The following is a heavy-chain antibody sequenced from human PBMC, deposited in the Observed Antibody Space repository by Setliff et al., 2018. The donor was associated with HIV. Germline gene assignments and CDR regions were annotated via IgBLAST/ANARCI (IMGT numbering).Heavy chain of an antibody. Sequence: SETLSLTCAVSGGTFSLHYYTWIRQSPLRGLEWIGEINHSGGTRYNPSLESRVTMSLDSSRKQFSLRLSSVTAADTAVYFCAREREIYDSSGYEVYYFDLWGQGTLVTVSS. V-gene: IGHV4-34*01. CDR1: GGTFSLHY. CDR3: AREREIYDSSGYEVYYFDL. CDR2: INHSGGT. D-gene: IGHD3-22*01. J-gene: IGHJ4*02.